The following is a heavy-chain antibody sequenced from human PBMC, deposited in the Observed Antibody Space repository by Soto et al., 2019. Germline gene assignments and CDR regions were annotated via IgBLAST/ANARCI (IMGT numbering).Heavy chain of an antibody. CDR2: IYYSGST. CDR1: GGSISTYY. D-gene: IGHD2-2*01. Sequence: PSEDLSLTYTVSGGSISTYYWSWIRQPPGKGLEWIGHIYYSGSTSYNSSLKSRVTISMDTSKSQLSLKLSSVTAADTAVYYCARALYCSSTRCYDYWGQGTLVTVS. CDR3: ARALYCSSTRCYDY. J-gene: IGHJ4*02. V-gene: IGHV4-59*08.